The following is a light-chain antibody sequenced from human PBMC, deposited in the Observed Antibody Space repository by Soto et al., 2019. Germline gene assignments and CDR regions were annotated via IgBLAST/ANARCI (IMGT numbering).Light chain of an antibody. Sequence: EVVLTHSPATLAVSPCERATLSVRASQSVGSLLAWYQHKNGQAPRLLIFRASTRATGIPDRFSGSGSGTEFTLTISSLHSEDFAVYYCQQYNDWPITFGQGTRLEIK. CDR2: RAS. CDR1: QSVGSL. CDR3: QQYNDWPIT. V-gene: IGKV3D-15*01. J-gene: IGKJ5*01.